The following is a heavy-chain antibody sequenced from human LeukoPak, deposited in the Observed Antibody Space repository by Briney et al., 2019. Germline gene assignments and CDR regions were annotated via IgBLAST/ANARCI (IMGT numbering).Heavy chain of an antibody. D-gene: IGHD3-10*01. CDR1: GFSFTSYW. CDR3: ARVYGSGSYSPGYFDY. Sequence: GESLKISCKGSGFSFTSYWIGWVRQMPGKGLEWMGIIYPGDSDTRYSPSFQGQVTISADKSISTAYLQWSSLKASDTAMYYCARVYGSGSYSPGYFDYWGQGTLVTVSS. CDR2: IYPGDSDT. J-gene: IGHJ4*02. V-gene: IGHV5-51*01.